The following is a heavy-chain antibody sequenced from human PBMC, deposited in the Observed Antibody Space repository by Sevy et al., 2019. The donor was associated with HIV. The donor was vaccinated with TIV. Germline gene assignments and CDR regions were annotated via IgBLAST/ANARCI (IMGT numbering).Heavy chain of an antibody. CDR3: ASFGYSYGSEDYYYGMDV. CDR1: GFTFSSYG. D-gene: IGHD5-18*01. Sequence: GGSLRLSCAASGFTFSSYGMHWVRQAPGKGLEWVAVISYDGSNKYYADSVKGRFTISRDNSKNTLYLQMNSLRAEDTAVYYCASFGYSYGSEDYYYGMDVWGQGTTVTVSS. CDR2: ISYDGSNK. J-gene: IGHJ6*02. V-gene: IGHV3-30*03.